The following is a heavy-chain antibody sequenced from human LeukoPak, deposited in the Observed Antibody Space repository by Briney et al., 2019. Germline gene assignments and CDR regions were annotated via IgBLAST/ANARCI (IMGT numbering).Heavy chain of an antibody. CDR2: INPSGGST. D-gene: IGHD2-2*01. CDR1: GYTFTSYY. V-gene: IGHV1-46*01. Sequence: ASVKVSCKASGYTFTSYYMHWVRQAPGQGLEWMGIINPSGGSTSYAQKFQGRVTITADESTSTAYMELSSLRSEDTAVYYCARDLDPAAIPYYYYYMDVWGKGTTVTVSS. J-gene: IGHJ6*03. CDR3: ARDLDPAAIPYYYYYMDV.